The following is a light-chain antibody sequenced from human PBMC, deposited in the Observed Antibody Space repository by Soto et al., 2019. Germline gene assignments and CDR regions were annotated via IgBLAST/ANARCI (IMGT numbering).Light chain of an antibody. V-gene: IGKV3-11*01. CDR1: QTLSNR. Sequence: ILMTQSPATLSVSPGERVTLSCRASQTLSNRLAWYQHKPGQAPRLLIYVTSNRATGIPARFSGSGSGTDYTLTISSLEPEDSAVYYCHQRQSWPRTFGQGTKVDI. CDR3: HQRQSWPRT. CDR2: VTS. J-gene: IGKJ1*01.